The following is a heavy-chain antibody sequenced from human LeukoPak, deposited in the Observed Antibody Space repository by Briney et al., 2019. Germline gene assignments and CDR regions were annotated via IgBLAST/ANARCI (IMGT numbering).Heavy chain of an antibody. J-gene: IGHJ6*03. D-gene: IGHD1-26*01. CDR3: AKAARRARGYYYYYMDV. CDR2: ISWNSGSI. Sequence: GGSLRLSCAASGFTFDDYDMHWVRQAPGKGLEWVSGISWNSGSIDYADSVKGRFTISRDNAKNSLYLQMHSLRAEDTALYYCAKAARRARGYYYYYMDVWGKGTTVTVSS. V-gene: IGHV3-9*01. CDR1: GFTFDDYD.